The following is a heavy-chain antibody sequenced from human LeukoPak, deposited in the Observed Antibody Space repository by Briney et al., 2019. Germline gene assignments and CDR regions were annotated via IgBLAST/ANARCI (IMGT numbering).Heavy chain of an antibody. J-gene: IGHJ4*02. D-gene: IGHD2-15*01. V-gene: IGHV1-8*01. CDR2: VNPYSGNT. CDR1: GYTFSSCD. Sequence: ASLKVSCKASGYTFSSCDINWVRQAPGQGLVWMGWVNPYSGNTGHAQQFQGRVTPTMNTSISTVYMELSSLRSEDTAVYYCARRPRYCSGGNCYDYWGQGTLVTVSS. CDR3: ARRPRYCSGGNCYDY.